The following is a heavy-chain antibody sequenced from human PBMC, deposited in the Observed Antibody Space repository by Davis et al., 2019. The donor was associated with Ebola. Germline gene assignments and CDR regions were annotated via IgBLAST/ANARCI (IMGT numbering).Heavy chain of an antibody. V-gene: IGHV3-23*01. CDR3: ANSGYSSGWYGLYFQH. CDR1: GFTFSSYA. Sequence: GESLKISCAASGFTFSSYAMSWVRQAPGKGLEWVSAISGSGGSTYYADSVKGRFTISRDNSKNTLYLQMNSLRAEDTAVYYCANSGYSSGWYGLYFQHWGQGTLVTVSS. D-gene: IGHD6-19*01. CDR2: ISGSGGST. J-gene: IGHJ1*01.